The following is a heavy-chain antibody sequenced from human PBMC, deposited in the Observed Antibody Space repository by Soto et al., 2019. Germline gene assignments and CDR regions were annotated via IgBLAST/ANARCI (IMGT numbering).Heavy chain of an antibody. J-gene: IGHJ2*01. CDR1: GGTFSSYA. V-gene: IGHV1-69*06. Sequence: QVQLVQSGAEVKKPGSSVKVSCKASGGTFSSYAIRWVRQSPGQGREWMGGIIPIFGTANYAQKFHVRVTITAEKSTSIGYMELRSMRSEYTAVYYCGRDGKICYYDSSGYYSWYFDLWGRGTGVTVSS. CDR2: IIPIFGTA. D-gene: IGHD3-22*01. CDR3: GRDGKICYYDSSGYYSWYFDL.